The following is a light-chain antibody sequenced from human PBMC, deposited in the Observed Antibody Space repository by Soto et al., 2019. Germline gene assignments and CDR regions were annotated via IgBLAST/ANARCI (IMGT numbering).Light chain of an antibody. CDR1: SSDVGNGYDS. J-gene: IGLJ3*02. CDR2: EVT. CDR3: SSYAGSNNLV. V-gene: IGLV2-14*01. Sequence: QSALTQPATVSGSPGQSITISCTGTSSDVGNGYDSVSWYQQHPGKAPKLIIYEVTNRPSGVSSRFSGSKSGNTASLTISGLQAEDEADYYCSSYAGSNNLVFGGGTKVTVL.